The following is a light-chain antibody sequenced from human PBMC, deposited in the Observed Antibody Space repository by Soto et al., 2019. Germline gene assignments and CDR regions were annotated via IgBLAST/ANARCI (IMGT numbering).Light chain of an antibody. V-gene: IGKV1-9*01. Sequence: IQLTQSPSSLSASVGDRVSITCRASQDIKTYLAWYQQKRGKAPKLLISGTFTLKSGVPSRFNGRGSGTDFTLTISRLQPEDFATYYCQHLNNYPPFTFGPGTKV. CDR1: QDIKTY. CDR2: GTF. J-gene: IGKJ3*01. CDR3: QHLNNYPPFT.